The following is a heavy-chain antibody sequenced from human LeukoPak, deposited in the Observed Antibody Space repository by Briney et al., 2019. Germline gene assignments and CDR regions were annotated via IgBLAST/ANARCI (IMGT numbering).Heavy chain of an antibody. CDR1: RFTFEGYA. CDR3: AKSGTYSSSSGYIDS. J-gene: IGHJ4*02. V-gene: IGHV3-9*01. CDR2: ISWNSANM. D-gene: IGHD6-6*01. Sequence: GGSLRLSCAASRFTFEGYAMHWVRQAPGKGLEWVSGISWNSANMDYADSVKGRFTISRDNAKNSLYLQMNSLRAEDTALYYCAKSGTYSSSSGYIDSWGQETLVTVSS.